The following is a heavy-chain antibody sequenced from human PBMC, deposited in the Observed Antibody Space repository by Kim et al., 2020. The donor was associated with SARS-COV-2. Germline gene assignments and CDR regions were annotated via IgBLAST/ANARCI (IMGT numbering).Heavy chain of an antibody. Sequence: GGSLRLSCEGSGFSFDSYDMSWVRQAPGKGLEWVSGISASGRTTYSAKSVKGRFTISRDNSKNTVYLQMNSLRVDDTAVYYCAKVPALVVAETVIDYWGQGTLVTVSS. D-gene: IGHD2-15*01. CDR3: AKVPALVVAETVIDY. V-gene: IGHV3-23*01. J-gene: IGHJ4*02. CDR2: ISASGRTT. CDR1: GFSFDSYD.